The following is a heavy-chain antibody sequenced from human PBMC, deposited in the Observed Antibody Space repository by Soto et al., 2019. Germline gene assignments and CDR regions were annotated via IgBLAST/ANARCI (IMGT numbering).Heavy chain of an antibody. V-gene: IGHV3-33*01. CDR3: ARADHDRHVFDY. Sequence: GGSLRLSCAASGFTFSSYGMHWVRQAPGKGLEWVAVIWYDGSNKYYADSVKGRFTISRDNSKNTLYLQMNSLRAEDTAVYYCARADHDRHVFDYWGQGTLVTVSS. CDR1: GFTFSSYG. J-gene: IGHJ4*02. D-gene: IGHD3-3*01. CDR2: IWYDGSNK.